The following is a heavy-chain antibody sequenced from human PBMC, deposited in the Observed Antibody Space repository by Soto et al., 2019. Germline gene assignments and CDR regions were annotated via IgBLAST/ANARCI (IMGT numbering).Heavy chain of an antibody. CDR2: IYYSGST. CDR3: ARDRRVGVAAAGGRYYFDY. CDR1: GDSISSYY. J-gene: IGHJ4*02. V-gene: IGHV4-59*01. D-gene: IGHD6-13*01. Sequence: SETLSLTCTVSGDSISSYYWSWIRQPPGKGLEWIGYIYYSGSTNYNPSLKSRVTISVDTSKNQFALKLSSVTAADTAVYYCARDRRVGVAAAGGRYYFDYWGQGTLVTVSS.